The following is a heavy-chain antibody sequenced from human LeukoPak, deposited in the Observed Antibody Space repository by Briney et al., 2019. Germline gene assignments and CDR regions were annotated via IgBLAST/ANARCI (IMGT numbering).Heavy chain of an antibody. CDR2: IYHSGST. V-gene: IGHV4-30-2*01. Sequence: SETLSHTCAVSGGSISSGGYSWSWIRQPPGKGLEWIGYIYHSGSTYYNPSLKSRVTISVDRSKYQFSLKLSSVTAADTAVYYCARGTTYYYDSSGYFYFDYWGQGTLVTVSS. D-gene: IGHD3-22*01. J-gene: IGHJ4*02. CDR1: GGSISSGGYS. CDR3: ARGTTYYYDSSGYFYFDY.